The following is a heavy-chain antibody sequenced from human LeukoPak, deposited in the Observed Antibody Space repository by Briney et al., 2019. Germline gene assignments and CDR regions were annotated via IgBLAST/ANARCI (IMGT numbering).Heavy chain of an antibody. Sequence: ASVKVSCKVSGYTLTELSMHWVRQAPGKGLEWMGGFDPEDGETIYAQKFQGRVTMTEDTSTDTAYMELSGLRSEDTAVYYCATGRIAAAGTLLDYWGQGTLVTVSS. CDR1: GYTLTELS. V-gene: IGHV1-24*01. CDR2: FDPEDGET. J-gene: IGHJ4*02. CDR3: ATGRIAAAGTLLDY. D-gene: IGHD6-13*01.